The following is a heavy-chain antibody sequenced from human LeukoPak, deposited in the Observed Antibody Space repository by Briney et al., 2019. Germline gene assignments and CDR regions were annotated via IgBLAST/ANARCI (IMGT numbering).Heavy chain of an antibody. J-gene: IGHJ5*02. CDR1: GFTFSTYN. Sequence: GGSLRLSCAASGFTFSTYNMNWVRQAPGKGLEWVSSITSSSSYIYYADSVKGRFTISRDNAKNSLYLQMNSLRAEDTAVYYCARDSVGYCSSTSCPIWFDPWGQGTLVTVSS. D-gene: IGHD2-2*01. V-gene: IGHV3-21*01. CDR3: ARDSVGYCSSTSCPIWFDP. CDR2: ITSSSSYI.